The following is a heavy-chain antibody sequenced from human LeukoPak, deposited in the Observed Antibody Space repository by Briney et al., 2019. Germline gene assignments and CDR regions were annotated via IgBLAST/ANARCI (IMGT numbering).Heavy chain of an antibody. D-gene: IGHD5-18*01. V-gene: IGHV3-53*04. Sequence: PGGSLRLSCAASGFIVTTNYMSWVRQAPGKGLEWVSVIYSGGSTYYADSVKGRFTISRHNSKNTLYLQMNSLRGEDTAVYYCARVRDSAMAYVGYWGQGTLVTVSS. CDR1: GFIVTTNY. CDR2: IYSGGST. J-gene: IGHJ4*02. CDR3: ARVRDSAMAYVGY.